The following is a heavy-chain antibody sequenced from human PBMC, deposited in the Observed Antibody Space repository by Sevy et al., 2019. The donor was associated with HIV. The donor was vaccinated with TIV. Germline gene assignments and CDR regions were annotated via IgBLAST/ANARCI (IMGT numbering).Heavy chain of an antibody. CDR1: GGSIRSSHW. CDR3: AREEYFYGSGTYGYGMDV. V-gene: IGHV4-4*02. CDR2: IYYSGSR. D-gene: IGHD3-10*01. J-gene: IGHJ6*02. Sequence: SETLSLTCAVSGGSIRSSHWWSWVRQSPEKGLEWIGEIYYSGSRNYNPSLKSRLTISVDTSNNLFSLRLSSVTAADTAVYYCAREEYFYGSGTYGYGMDVWGQRTTVTVSS.